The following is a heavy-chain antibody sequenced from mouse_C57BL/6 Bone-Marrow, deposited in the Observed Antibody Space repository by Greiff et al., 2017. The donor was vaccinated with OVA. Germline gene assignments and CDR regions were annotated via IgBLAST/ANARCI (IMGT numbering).Heavy chain of an antibody. CDR2: IHPNSGST. CDR3: AREDYGDYCDY. Sequence: QVQLQQPGAELVKPGASVKLSCKASGYTFTSYWMHWVKQRPGQGLEWIGMIHPNSGSTNYNEKFKSKATLTVDKSSSTAYMQLSSLTSEDSAVYYCAREDYGDYCDYWGQGTTLTVSS. V-gene: IGHV1-64*01. J-gene: IGHJ2*01. CDR1: GYTFTSYW. D-gene: IGHD1-1*01.